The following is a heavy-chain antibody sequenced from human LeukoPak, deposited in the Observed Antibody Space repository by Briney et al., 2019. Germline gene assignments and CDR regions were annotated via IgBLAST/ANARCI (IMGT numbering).Heavy chain of an antibody. CDR2: IIPIFGNA. V-gene: IGHV1-69*13. CDR3: ASDPVDCSGGSCLTQRWFDP. CDR1: GGTFRSHA. J-gene: IGHJ5*02. D-gene: IGHD2-15*01. Sequence: ASVNVACKPSGGTFRSHAICWVREAPGQGLEWVGGIIPIFGNASYAQKYQGRVTITSDESTSTAYMEPSSLMSGDTAVYYCASDPVDCSGGSCLTQRWFDPWGQGTLVTVSS.